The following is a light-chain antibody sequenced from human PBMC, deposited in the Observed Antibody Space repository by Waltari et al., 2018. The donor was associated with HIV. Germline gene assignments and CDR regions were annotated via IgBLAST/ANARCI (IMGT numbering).Light chain of an antibody. V-gene: IGLV1-47*01. CDR3: AVWDDSLGGAV. Sequence: QSVVTQPPSASGSPRQRVTISCSGSCSTIGNYSVNWYQHFPGTAPKLLIYMNDQRPSGVPGRFSGSQSGTSASRAISGLQYDDEADYYCAVWDDSLGGAVFGGGTKLTVL. CDR1: CSTIGNYS. J-gene: IGLJ2*01. CDR2: MND.